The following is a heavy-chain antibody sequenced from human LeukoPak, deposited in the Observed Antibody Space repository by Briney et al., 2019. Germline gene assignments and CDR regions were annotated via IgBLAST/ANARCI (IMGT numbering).Heavy chain of an antibody. J-gene: IGHJ3*02. CDR3: ARRSYYYDSQDTFDI. Sequence: GESLKISCKGSGYSFTTYWIAWVRQMPGKGLEWMGIIFSGDSITKYNPSFQGQVTISTDKSISTAYLQWSSLQASDTAMFYCARRSYYYDSQDTFDIWGQGTMVTVSS. CDR1: GYSFTTYW. D-gene: IGHD3-22*01. V-gene: IGHV5-51*01. CDR2: IFSGDSIT.